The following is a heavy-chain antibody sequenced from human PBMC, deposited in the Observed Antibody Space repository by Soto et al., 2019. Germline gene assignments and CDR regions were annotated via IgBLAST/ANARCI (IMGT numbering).Heavy chain of an antibody. D-gene: IGHD6-13*01. CDR2: IIPIFGTA. CDR3: AFSIEAAAAGHQRDY. CDR1: GGTFSSYA. J-gene: IGHJ4*02. V-gene: IGHV1-69*13. Sequence: GASVKVSCKASGGTFSSYAISWVRQAPGQGLEWMGGIIPIFGTANYAQKFQGRVTITADESTSTAYMELSSLRSEDTAVYYCAFSIEAAAAGHQRDYWGQGTLVTVSS.